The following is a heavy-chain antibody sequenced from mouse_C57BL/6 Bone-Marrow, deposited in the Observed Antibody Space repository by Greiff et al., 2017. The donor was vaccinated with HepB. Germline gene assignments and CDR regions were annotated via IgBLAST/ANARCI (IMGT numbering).Heavy chain of an antibody. Sequence: EVKLMESGGGLVKPGGSLKLSCAASGFTFSDYGMHWVRQAPEKGLEWVAYISSGSSTIYYADTVKGRFTISRDNAKNTLFLQMTSLRSEDTAMYYCAREIYDGYYRFAYWGQGTLVTVSA. CDR1: GFTFSDYG. CDR2: ISSGSSTI. CDR3: AREIYDGYYRFAY. D-gene: IGHD2-3*01. J-gene: IGHJ3*01. V-gene: IGHV5-17*01.